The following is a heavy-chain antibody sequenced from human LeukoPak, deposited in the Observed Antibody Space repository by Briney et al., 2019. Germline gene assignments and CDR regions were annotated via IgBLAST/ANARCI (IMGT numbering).Heavy chain of an antibody. CDR3: AKAPQGTMVRGDSDY. D-gene: IGHD3-10*01. CDR2: ISGDGGST. Sequence: GRSLRLSCAASGFTFDDYAMHWVRQAPGKGLEWVSLISGDGGSTYYADSVKGRFTISRDNSKNSLYLQMNSLRTEDTALYYCAKAPQGTMVRGDSDYWGQGTLVTVSS. J-gene: IGHJ4*02. CDR1: GFTFDDYA. V-gene: IGHV3-43*02.